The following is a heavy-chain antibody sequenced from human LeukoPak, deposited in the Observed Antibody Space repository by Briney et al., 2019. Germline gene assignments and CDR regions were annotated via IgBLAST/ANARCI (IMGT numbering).Heavy chain of an antibody. J-gene: IGHJ4*02. Sequence: SETLSLTCTVSGVSISSYYWSWIRQPPGKGLEWVGYIYYSGSTNYNPSLNSRVTISVDTSKNQFSLKLSSVTAADTAVYYCARAQWGIAAAGYDYWGQGTLVTVSS. V-gene: IGHV4-59*01. CDR3: ARAQWGIAAAGYDY. CDR2: IYYSGST. CDR1: GVSISSYY. D-gene: IGHD6-13*01.